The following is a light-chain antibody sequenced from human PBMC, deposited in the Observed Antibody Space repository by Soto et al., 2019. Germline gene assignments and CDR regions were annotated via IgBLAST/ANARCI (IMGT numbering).Light chain of an antibody. CDR2: AAS. Sequence: DIQMTQSPSSLSASVGDRVTITFRASQSISSYLNWYQQKPGKAPKLLIYAASSLQSGVPSRFSGSGSETEFTLTISSLQPDDYATYYCQPYNSYSRTFGQRTKV. J-gene: IGKJ1*01. CDR3: QPYNSYSRT. CDR1: QSISSY. V-gene: IGKV1-39*01.